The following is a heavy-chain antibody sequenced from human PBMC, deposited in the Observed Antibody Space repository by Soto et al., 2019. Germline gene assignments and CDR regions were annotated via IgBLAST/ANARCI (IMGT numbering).Heavy chain of an antibody. CDR3: AKVGRASGSHYNSFGY. CDR1: GFTVGNNY. V-gene: IGHV3-53*01. CDR2: IYSTGTT. Sequence: EVQLVESGGGLIQPGGSLKLSCAASGFTVGNNYMSWVRQAPGKGLEWVSLIYSTGTTKYADSVKGRFTVSRDNAKNTLYLQMTSLRSEDTAVYYCAKVGRASGSHYNSFGYWGQGTLVTVSS. J-gene: IGHJ4*02. D-gene: IGHD3-10*01.